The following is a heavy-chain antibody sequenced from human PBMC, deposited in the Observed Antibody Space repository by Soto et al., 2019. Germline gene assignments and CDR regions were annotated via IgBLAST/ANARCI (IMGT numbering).Heavy chain of an antibody. CDR2: ISAYNGNT. CDR3: ARGTEVDVLRFLEWLLEFDY. CDR1: GYTFTSYG. V-gene: IGHV1-18*01. Sequence: GASVKVSCKTSGYTFTSYGISWVRQAPGQGLEWMGWISAYNGNTNYAQKLQGRVTMTTDTSTSTAYMELRSLRSDDTAVYYCARGTEVDVLRFLEWLLEFDYWGQGTLVTVSS. J-gene: IGHJ4*02. D-gene: IGHD3-3*01.